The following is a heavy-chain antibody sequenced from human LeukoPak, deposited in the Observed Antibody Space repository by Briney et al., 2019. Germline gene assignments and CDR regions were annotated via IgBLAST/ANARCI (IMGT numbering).Heavy chain of an antibody. J-gene: IGHJ6*02. CDR2: ISGTGGNT. CDR1: GFTFSSYA. D-gene: IGHD2-2*02. Sequence: PGGSLRLSCAAPGFTFSSYAMSWVRQAPGKGLAWVSAISGTGGNTYYADSVKGRFTISRDNSKNTLYLQMNSLSAEDTAVYYWGKARESSSSTSSYRNGMDVWGQGTTVTVSS. V-gene: IGHV3-23*01. CDR3: GKARESSSSTSSYRNGMDV.